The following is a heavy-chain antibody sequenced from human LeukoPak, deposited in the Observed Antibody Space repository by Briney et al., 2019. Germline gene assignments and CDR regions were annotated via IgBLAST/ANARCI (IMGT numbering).Heavy chain of an antibody. CDR1: GGSFSGYY. CDR2: INHSGST. V-gene: IGHV4-34*01. D-gene: IGHD6-19*01. Sequence: SETLSLTCAVYGGSFSGYYWSWIRQPPEKGLEWIGEINHSGSTNYNPSLKSRVTISVDTSKNQFSLKLSSVTAADTAVYYCAIMSSSGWYRRELDYWGQGTLVTVSS. J-gene: IGHJ4*02. CDR3: AIMSSSGWYRRELDY.